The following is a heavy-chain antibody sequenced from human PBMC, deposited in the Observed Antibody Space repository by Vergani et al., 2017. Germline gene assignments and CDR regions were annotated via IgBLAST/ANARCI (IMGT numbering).Heavy chain of an antibody. CDR1: GGSISSYY. D-gene: IGHD3-16*02. Sequence: QVQLQESGPGLVKPSETLSLTCTVSGGSISSYYWSWIRQPPGKGLEWIGYIYYSGSTNYNPSLKSRVTIAVDTSKKQFSLKLSSVTAADTAVYYCAREAGHYVWVSYRYIDAFDIWGQGTMVTVSS. J-gene: IGHJ3*02. V-gene: IGHV4-59*01. CDR3: AREAGHYVWVSYRYIDAFDI. CDR2: IYYSGST.